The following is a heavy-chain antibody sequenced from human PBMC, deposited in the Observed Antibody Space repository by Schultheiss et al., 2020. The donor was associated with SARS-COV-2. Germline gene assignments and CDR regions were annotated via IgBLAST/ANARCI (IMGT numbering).Heavy chain of an antibody. Sequence: GGSLRLSCAASGFTFDDYAMHWVRQAPGKGLEWVSGISWNSGSIGYADSVKGRFTISRDNAKNSLYLQMNSLRAEDTALYYCAKGWCTNGVCPLSKWVQGTLVTVSS. CDR1: GFTFDDYA. D-gene: IGHD2-8*01. J-gene: IGHJ4*02. V-gene: IGHV3-9*01. CDR2: ISWNSGSI. CDR3: AKGWCTNGVCPLSK.